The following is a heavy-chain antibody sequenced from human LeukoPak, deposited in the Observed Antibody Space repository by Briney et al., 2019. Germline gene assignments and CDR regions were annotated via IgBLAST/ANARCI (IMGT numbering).Heavy chain of an antibody. CDR3: AREPRYNWNDGGRFDP. D-gene: IGHD1-20*01. CDR1: GGSISSYY. Sequence: SETLSLTCTVSGGSISSYYWSWIRQPAGKGLESIGHISTSGSTNYNPSLKSRVTMSVDTSKNQFSLKLSSVTAADTAVYYCAREPRYNWNDGGRFDPWGQGTLVTVSS. V-gene: IGHV4-4*07. CDR2: ISTSGST. J-gene: IGHJ5*02.